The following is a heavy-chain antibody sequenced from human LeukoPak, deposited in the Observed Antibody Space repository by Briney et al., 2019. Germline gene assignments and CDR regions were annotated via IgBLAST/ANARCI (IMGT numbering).Heavy chain of an antibody. Sequence: PSETLSLTCTVSGYSISSDYYWGWIRQPPGKGLEWIGSIYHSGSTYYNPSLRSRVTISVDTSKNQFSLKLNSVTAADTAVYYCARAFWEFDYDYWGQGTLVTVSS. V-gene: IGHV4-38-2*02. CDR1: GYSISSDYY. D-gene: IGHD3-3*01. CDR3: ARAFWEFDYDY. CDR2: IYHSGST. J-gene: IGHJ4*02.